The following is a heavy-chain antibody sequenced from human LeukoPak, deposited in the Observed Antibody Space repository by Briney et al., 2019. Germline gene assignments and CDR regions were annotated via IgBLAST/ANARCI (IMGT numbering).Heavy chain of an antibody. D-gene: IGHD3-10*01. CDR3: ARELLWFGEPPHFDY. J-gene: IGHJ4*02. CDR2: IYHSGST. V-gene: IGHV4-38-2*01. Sequence: SETLSLTCAVSGYSISSGYYWGWIRQPPGKGLEWIGSIYHSGSTYYNPSLKSRVTMSVDTSKNQFSLKLSSVTAADTAVYYCARELLWFGEPPHFDYWGQGTLVTVSS. CDR1: GYSISSGYY.